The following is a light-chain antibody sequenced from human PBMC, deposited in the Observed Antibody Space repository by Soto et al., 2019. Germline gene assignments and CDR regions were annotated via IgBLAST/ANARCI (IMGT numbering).Light chain of an antibody. Sequence: QSALTQPASVSGSPGQSITISCTGSSSDVGSYNLVSWYQQHPDKAPKLIIFEGGKRPSGISNRFSGSKSGNTASLTISGLQAEDEADYYCCSYAGSSTFYVFGSGTKLTVL. V-gene: IGLV2-23*01. CDR1: SSDVGSYNL. CDR3: CSYAGSSTFYV. CDR2: EGG. J-gene: IGLJ1*01.